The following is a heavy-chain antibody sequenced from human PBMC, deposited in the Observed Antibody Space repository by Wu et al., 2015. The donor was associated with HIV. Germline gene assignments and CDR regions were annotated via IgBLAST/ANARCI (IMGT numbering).Heavy chain of an antibody. CDR3: ARDLGGSGWYLGSDAFDI. CDR2: INPLFGTT. J-gene: IGHJ3*02. D-gene: IGHD6-19*01. V-gene: IGHV1-69*05. CDR1: GDGFTSYA. Sequence: QVQLVQFGAEVKKPGSSVKVTCKASGDGFTSYAVSWVRQAPGQGLEWMGGINPLFGTTKHAQKFQDRVTFTTDESKTTAYMELSSLRSEDTAVYYCARDLGGSGWYLGSDAFDIWGQGTVVFVSA.